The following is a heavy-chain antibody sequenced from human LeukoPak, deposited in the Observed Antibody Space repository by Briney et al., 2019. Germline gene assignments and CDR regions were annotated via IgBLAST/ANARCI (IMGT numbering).Heavy chain of an antibody. D-gene: IGHD3-22*01. J-gene: IGHJ4*02. CDR2: IIPIFGIA. V-gene: IGHV1-69*04. CDR3: ARGSQDSSGYSDY. CDR1: GGTFSIDA. Sequence: SANLSCKGSGGTFSIDAISWVRQAPGQGLEWMGRIIPIFGIANYAQKFQGRVTITADKSTSTAYMELSSLRSEDTAVYYCARGSQDSSGYSDYWGQGTLVTVSS.